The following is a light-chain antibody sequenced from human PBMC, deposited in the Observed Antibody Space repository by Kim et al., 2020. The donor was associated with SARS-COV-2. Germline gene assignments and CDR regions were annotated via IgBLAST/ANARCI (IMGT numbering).Light chain of an antibody. CDR3: QQSYSSPYT. J-gene: IGKJ2*01. CDR1: QTINTY. Sequence: SASVGDRVTITCRASQTINTYLNWYQQKPGKAPKVLMYAVSNLESGVPSRFSGSGSGTDFTLTITGLQPEDFAIYYCQQSYSSPYTFGQGTKLEI. V-gene: IGKV1-39*01. CDR2: AVS.